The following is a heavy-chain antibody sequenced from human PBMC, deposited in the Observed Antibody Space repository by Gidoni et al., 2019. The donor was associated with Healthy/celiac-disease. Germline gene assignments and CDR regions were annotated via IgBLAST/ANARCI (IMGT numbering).Heavy chain of an antibody. Sequence: QLQLQESGPGLVKPSETLSLTCTVSGGSISSSSYYWGWIRQPPGKGLEWIGSIYYSGSTYYNPSLKSRVTISVDTSKNQFSLKLSSVTAADTAVYYCARPPLDYWYFDLWGRGTLVTVSS. CDR1: GGSISSSSYY. J-gene: IGHJ2*01. CDR3: ARPPLDYWYFDL. CDR2: IYYSGST. V-gene: IGHV4-39*01.